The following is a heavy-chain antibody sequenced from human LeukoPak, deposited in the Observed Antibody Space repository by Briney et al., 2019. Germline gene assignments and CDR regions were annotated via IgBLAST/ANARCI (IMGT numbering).Heavy chain of an antibody. V-gene: IGHV1-69*01. J-gene: IGHJ4*02. Sequence: ASVKVSCKASGGTFSSYAISWVRQAPGQGLEWMGGIIPIFGTANYAQKFQGRVTITADESTSTAYMELSSLRSEDTALYYCARTSYYCSGGSCYSDYLDYWGQGTLVTVSS. D-gene: IGHD2-15*01. CDR1: GGTFSSYA. CDR3: ARTSYYCSGGSCYSDYLDY. CDR2: IIPIFGTA.